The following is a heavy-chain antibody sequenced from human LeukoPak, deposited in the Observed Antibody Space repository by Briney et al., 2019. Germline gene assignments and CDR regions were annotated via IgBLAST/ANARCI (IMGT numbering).Heavy chain of an antibody. CDR2: IYPGDSDT. CDR1: GYSFTSYW. J-gene: IGHJ3*02. V-gene: IGHV5-51*01. Sequence: GESLKISCKGSGYSFTSYWIGWVRQMPGKGLEWMGIIYPGDSDTRYSPSFQGQVTISADKSISTAYLQWSSLKASDTAMYYCARGSVAVAGTVDAFDIWGQGTMVTVSS. CDR3: ARGSVAVAGTVDAFDI. D-gene: IGHD6-19*01.